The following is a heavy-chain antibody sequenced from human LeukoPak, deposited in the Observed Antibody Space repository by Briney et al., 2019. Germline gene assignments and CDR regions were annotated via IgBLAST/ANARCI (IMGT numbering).Heavy chain of an antibody. D-gene: IGHD3-22*01. CDR3: ARDRPKVVTTVAFDI. Sequence: GASVKVCCKASGYTFTSYGISWVRQAPGQGLEWMGWISAYNGNTNYAQKLQGRVTMTTDTSTSTAYMELRSLRSDDTAVYYCARDRPKVVTTVAFDICGQGTMVTVSS. CDR2: ISAYNGNT. CDR1: GYTFTSYG. V-gene: IGHV1-18*01. J-gene: IGHJ3*02.